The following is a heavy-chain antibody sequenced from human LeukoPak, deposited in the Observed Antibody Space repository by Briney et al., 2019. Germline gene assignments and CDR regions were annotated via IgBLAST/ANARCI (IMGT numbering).Heavy chain of an antibody. CDR2: INPNSGGT. CDR1: GYTFTGYY. CDR3: ARVLWVYYSGSADVFDI. J-gene: IGHJ3*02. D-gene: IGHD3-10*01. V-gene: IGHV1-2*02. Sequence: GASVKVSCKASGYTFTGYYMHWVRQAPGQGLECMGWINPNSGGTNYAQKFQGRVTMTRDTSISTAYMELSRLRSDDTAVYYCARVLWVYYSGSADVFDIWGQGTMVTVSS.